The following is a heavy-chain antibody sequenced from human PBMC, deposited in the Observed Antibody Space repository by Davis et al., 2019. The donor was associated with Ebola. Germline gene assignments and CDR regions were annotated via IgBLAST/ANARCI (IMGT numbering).Heavy chain of an antibody. CDR1: AGSFSGYY. CDR3: AITTVTPPFWFDP. J-gene: IGHJ5*02. CDR2: INHSGST. D-gene: IGHD4-17*01. V-gene: IGHV4-34*01. Sequence: PSETLSLTCAVYAGSFSGYYWSWIRQTPGKGLGWIGEINHSGSTNYNPPLKSRVTISVETSKNQFSLKLSSVTAAETAVYYWAITTVTPPFWFDPWGQGTLVTVSS.